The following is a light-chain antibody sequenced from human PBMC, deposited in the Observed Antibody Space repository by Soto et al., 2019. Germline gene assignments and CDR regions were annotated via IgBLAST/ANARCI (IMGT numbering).Light chain of an antibody. J-gene: IGKJ3*01. CDR1: QGISSY. CDR3: QQLNTFPRT. Sequence: IQLTQSPSSLSASVGDRVTITCRASQGISSYLAWYQQKQCKAPKLQIHAASTLQSGVPSRFSGSGSGTDFTLTISSLQPEDFATYYCQQLNTFPRTFGPETRVGIK. V-gene: IGKV1-9*01. CDR2: AAS.